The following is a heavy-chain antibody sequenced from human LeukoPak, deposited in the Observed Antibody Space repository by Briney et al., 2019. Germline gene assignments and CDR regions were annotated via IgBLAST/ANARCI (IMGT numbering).Heavy chain of an antibody. Sequence: KAGGSLRLSCAASGFTFGDFYMTWIRQAPGEGLEWVSYISSGGSTIYYADSVKGRFTISRDNAKNSLYLQMNSLRAEDTAVYYCARGSRRYYFDSWGRGTLVTVSS. CDR3: ARGSRRYYFDS. CDR2: ISSGGSTI. J-gene: IGHJ4*02. V-gene: IGHV3-11*01. CDR1: GFTFGDFY.